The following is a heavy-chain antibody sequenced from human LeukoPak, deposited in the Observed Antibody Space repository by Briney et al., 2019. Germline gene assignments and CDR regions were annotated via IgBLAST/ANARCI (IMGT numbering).Heavy chain of an antibody. D-gene: IGHD2-15*01. CDR1: GFTVSSNY. J-gene: IGHJ5*02. CDR2: IYSGGST. V-gene: IGHV3-66*01. CDR3: ARVVVVVMGWFDP. Sequence: PGGSLGLSCAAAGFTVSSNYMSWVRQAPGKGLEWVSVIYSGGSTYYADSVKGRFTISRDNSKNTLYLQMNSLRAEDTAVYYCARVVVVVMGWFDPWGQGTLVTVSS.